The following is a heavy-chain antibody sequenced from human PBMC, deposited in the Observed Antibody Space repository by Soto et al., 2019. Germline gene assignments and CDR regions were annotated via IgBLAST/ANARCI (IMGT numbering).Heavy chain of an antibody. CDR2: IDPSDSYT. CDR3: ARQAVPYYYYGMDV. Sequence: GESLKISCKGSGYSFTSYWISWVRQMPGKGLEWMGRIDPSDSYTNYSPSLQGHVTISADKSISTAYLQWSSLKASDTAMYYCARQAVPYYYYGMDVWGQGTKVTAP. V-gene: IGHV5-10-1*01. CDR1: GYSFTSYW. J-gene: IGHJ6*02. D-gene: IGHD1-1*01.